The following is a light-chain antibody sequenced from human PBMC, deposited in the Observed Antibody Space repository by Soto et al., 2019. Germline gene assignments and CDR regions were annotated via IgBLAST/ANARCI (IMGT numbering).Light chain of an antibody. CDR1: QSVTSTY. J-gene: IGKJ1*01. Sequence: EIVLTQSPGTLSLSPGERATLSCRASQSVTSTYLAWYQQNPGQAPRLLISGASSRAAGIPDRFSGSGSGTDFTLTISRLEPEDSAVYHCQQFATSPSWTFGQGTKVEIK. CDR2: GAS. CDR3: QQFATSPSWT. V-gene: IGKV3-20*01.